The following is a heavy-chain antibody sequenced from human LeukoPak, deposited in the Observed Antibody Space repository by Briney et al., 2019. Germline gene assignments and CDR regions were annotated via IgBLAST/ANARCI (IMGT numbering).Heavy chain of an antibody. CDR3: ARHRTIRGYSGYEPKPDFDY. CDR2: IYYSGST. J-gene: IGHJ4*02. CDR1: GGSFSGYY. V-gene: IGHV4-34*01. Sequence: PSETLSLTCAVYGGSFSGYYWSWIRQPPGKGLGWIGSIYYSGSTYYNPSLKSRVTISVDTSKNQFSLKLSSVTAADTAVYYCARHRTIRGYSGYEPKPDFDYWGQGTLVTVSS. D-gene: IGHD5-12*01.